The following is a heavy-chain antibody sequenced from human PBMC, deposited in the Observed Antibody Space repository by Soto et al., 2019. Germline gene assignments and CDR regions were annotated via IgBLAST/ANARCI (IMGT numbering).Heavy chain of an antibody. Sequence: GGSLRLSCAASGFTFSSYAMSWVRQAPGKGLEWVSAISGSGGSTYYADSVKGRFTISRDNSKNTLYLQMNSLRAEDTAVYYCAKDRWYIALIPAAMLIYYYGMDVWGQGTTVTVSS. CDR1: GFTFSSYA. D-gene: IGHD2-2*01. J-gene: IGHJ6*02. CDR3: AKDRWYIALIPAAMLIYYYGMDV. V-gene: IGHV3-23*01. CDR2: ISGSGGST.